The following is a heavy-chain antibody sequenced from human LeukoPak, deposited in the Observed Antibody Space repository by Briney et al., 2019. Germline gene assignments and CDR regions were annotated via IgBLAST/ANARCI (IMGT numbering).Heavy chain of an antibody. J-gene: IGHJ4*02. Sequence: APVKVSCKASGGTFSSYAISWVRQAPGQGLEWMGGIIPIFGTANYAQKFQGRVTITADGSTSTAYMELSSLRSEDTAVYYCARDYYDSFDYWGQGTLVTVSS. V-gene: IGHV1-69*13. CDR2: IIPIFGTA. D-gene: IGHD3-22*01. CDR1: GGTFSSYA. CDR3: ARDYYDSFDY.